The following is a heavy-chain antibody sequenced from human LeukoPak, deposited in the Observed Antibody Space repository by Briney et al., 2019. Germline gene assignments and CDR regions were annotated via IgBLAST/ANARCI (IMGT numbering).Heavy chain of an antibody. Sequence: GRSLTLSCAASGFAFNDFAMYWVRQAPGKGLDWVALIRRDGSHKYYAHSIKGRFTISRDNSKNTLYLQMSSLRAEDTAVYYCAKSSIMFAAGRLGSIDFWGQGSLVTVSS. D-gene: IGHD6-25*01. CDR2: IRRDGSHK. J-gene: IGHJ4*02. CDR3: AKSSIMFAAGRLGSIDF. V-gene: IGHV3-33*06. CDR1: GFAFNDFA.